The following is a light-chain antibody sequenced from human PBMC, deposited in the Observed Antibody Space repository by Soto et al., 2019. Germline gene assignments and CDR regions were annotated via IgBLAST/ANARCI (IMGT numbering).Light chain of an antibody. J-gene: IGKJ5*01. V-gene: IGKV3D-20*02. Sequence: VLTQSPGTLSLSPGERATLSCRASQSVSSSYLAWYQQKPGQAPRLLIHGPSRRATGIPDRFSGSGSGTDFTLTISRLEPEDFAVYYCHQRQYWPPITFGQGTRLEIK. CDR2: GPS. CDR3: HQRQYWPPIT. CDR1: QSVSSSY.